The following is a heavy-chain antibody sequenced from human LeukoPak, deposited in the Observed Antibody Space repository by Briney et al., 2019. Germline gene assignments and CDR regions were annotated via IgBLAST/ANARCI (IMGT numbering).Heavy chain of an antibody. CDR3: ARAGGIFRGIYSSAKNYYMDV. CDR2: IYTSGST. CDR1: GGSISSGSYY. D-gene: IGHD3-10*01. V-gene: IGHV4-61*02. Sequence: SETLSLTCTVSGGSISSGSYYWSWIRQPAGKGLEWIGRIYTSGSTNYNPSLKSRVTISVDTSKNQFSLKLSSVTAADTAVYYCARAGGIFRGIYSSAKNYYMDVWGKGTTVTVSS. J-gene: IGHJ6*03.